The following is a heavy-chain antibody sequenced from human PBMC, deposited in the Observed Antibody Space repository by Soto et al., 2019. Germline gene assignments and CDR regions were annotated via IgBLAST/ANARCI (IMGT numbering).Heavy chain of an antibody. CDR1: GGSISSGGYY. V-gene: IGHV4-31*03. Sequence: SETLSLTCTVSGGSISSGGYYWSWIRQHPGKGLEWIGYIYYSGSTYYNPSLKSRVTISVDTSKNQFSLKLSSVTAADTAVYYCAYGCSGGSCFDYWGQGTLVTVSS. D-gene: IGHD2-15*01. J-gene: IGHJ4*02. CDR3: AYGCSGGSCFDY. CDR2: IYYSGST.